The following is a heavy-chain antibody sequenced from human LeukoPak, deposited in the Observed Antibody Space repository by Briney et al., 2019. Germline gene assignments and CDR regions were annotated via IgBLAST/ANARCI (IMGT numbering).Heavy chain of an antibody. CDR1: GFTFTNYW. CDR2: ISPDGSRT. J-gene: IGHJ6*03. CDR3: ARDELGIGGGSSQSGYYMDV. Sequence: GGSLRLSCAASGFTFTNYWIHWVRQAPGKGLVWVSRISPDGSRTTYADSVKGRFTISRDNAQNSLYLQMNSLRAEDTAVFYCARDELGIGGGSSQSGYYMDVWGKGTTVIVSS. D-gene: IGHD2-15*01. V-gene: IGHV3-74*01.